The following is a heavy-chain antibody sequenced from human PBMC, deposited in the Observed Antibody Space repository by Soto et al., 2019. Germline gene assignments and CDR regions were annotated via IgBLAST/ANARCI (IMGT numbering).Heavy chain of an antibody. V-gene: IGHV1-69*13. Sequence: SVKVSCKASGGTFSSYAISWVRQAPGQGLEWMGGIIPIFGTANYAQKFQGRVTITADESTSTAYMELSSLRPEDTAVYYCARDLSIAAPRDYYYGMDVWGQGTTVTVSS. CDR3: ARDLSIAAPRDYYYGMDV. CDR1: GGTFSSYA. J-gene: IGHJ6*02. CDR2: IIPIFGTA. D-gene: IGHD6-6*01.